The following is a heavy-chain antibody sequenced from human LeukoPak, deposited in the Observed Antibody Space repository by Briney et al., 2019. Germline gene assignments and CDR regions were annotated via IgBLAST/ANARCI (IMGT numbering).Heavy chain of an antibody. CDR3: AKAPGIYGDYFDY. CDR2: ITGSGDST. Sequence: GGSLRLSCAASGFTFNIYTMNWVRQAPGKGLEWVSGITGSGDSTYYSDSVNGRFTVSRDNSKNTLYLQMNSLRAEDTAVYYCAKAPGIYGDYFDYWGQGTLVTVSS. J-gene: IGHJ4*02. CDR1: GFTFNIYT. D-gene: IGHD2-21*01. V-gene: IGHV3-23*01.